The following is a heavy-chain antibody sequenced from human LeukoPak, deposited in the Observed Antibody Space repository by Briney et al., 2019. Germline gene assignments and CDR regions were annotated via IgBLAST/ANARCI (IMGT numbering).Heavy chain of an antibody. CDR1: GYTFTSYG. CDR3: ARVGIGYCSGGSCYYFDY. Sequence: ASVKVSCKASGYTFTSYGISWVRQAPGQGLEWMGWISAYNGNTNYAQKLQGRVTMTTDTSTSTVYMELSSLRSEDTAVYYCARVGIGYCSGGSCYYFDYWGQGTLVTVSS. D-gene: IGHD2-15*01. CDR2: ISAYNGNT. V-gene: IGHV1-18*01. J-gene: IGHJ4*02.